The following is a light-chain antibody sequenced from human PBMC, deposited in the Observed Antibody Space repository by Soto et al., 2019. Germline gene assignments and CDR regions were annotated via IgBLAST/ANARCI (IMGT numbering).Light chain of an antibody. CDR3: QQSYSSSLA. J-gene: IGKJ4*01. CDR2: DAS. CDR1: QSVSSY. V-gene: IGKV3-11*01. Sequence: EIVLTQSPATLSLSPGERATLSCRASQSVSSYLAWYQQKPGQAPRLLIYDASNRATGIPARFSGSGSGTDFTLTISSLEPEDFATYYCQQSYSSSLAFGGGTTVDIK.